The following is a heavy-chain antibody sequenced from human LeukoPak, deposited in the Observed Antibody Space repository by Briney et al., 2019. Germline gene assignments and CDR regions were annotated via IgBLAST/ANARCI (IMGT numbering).Heavy chain of an antibody. D-gene: IGHD2-15*01. J-gene: IGHJ3*02. CDR3: ARTPHYCSGGSCYFDVFDI. V-gene: IGHV4-59*01. CDR2: IYYSGTT. CDR1: GGSISSYS. Sequence: PSETLSLTCTVSGGSISSYSWSWIRQPPGKGLEWIGYIYYSGTTNYNPSLKSRVTISVDTSKKQFSLKLSSVTAADTAVYYCARTPHYCSGGSCYFDVFDIWGQGTMVTVSS.